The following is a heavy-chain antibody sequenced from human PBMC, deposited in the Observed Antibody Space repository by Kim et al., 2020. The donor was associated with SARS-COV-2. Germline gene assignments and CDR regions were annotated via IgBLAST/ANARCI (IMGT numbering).Heavy chain of an antibody. J-gene: IGHJ4*02. Sequence: GGAYYSPSLKSRVTISIDQSKDEFSLKLSSVPAADTAMYYCARAGMWSLHNWGQGTLVTVSS. V-gene: IGHV4-39*07. CDR2: GGA. D-gene: IGHD2-21*01. CDR3: ARAGMWSLHN.